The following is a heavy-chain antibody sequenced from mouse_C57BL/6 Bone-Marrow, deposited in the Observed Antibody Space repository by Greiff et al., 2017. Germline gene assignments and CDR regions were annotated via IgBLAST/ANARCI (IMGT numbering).Heavy chain of an antibody. CDR2: IYPRSGNT. V-gene: IGHV1-81*01. CDR3: ARWYYYGTPWDFDV. CDR1: GYTFTSYG. D-gene: IGHD1-1*01. J-gene: IGHJ1*03. Sequence: VQLQQSGAELARPGASVKLSCKASGYTFTSYGISWVKQRTGQGLEWIGEIYPRSGNTYYNEKFKGKATLTADKSSSTAYMELRSLTSEDSAVYFCARWYYYGTPWDFDVWGTGTTVTVSS.